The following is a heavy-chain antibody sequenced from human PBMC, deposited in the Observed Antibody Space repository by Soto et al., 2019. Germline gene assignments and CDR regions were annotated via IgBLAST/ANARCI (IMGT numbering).Heavy chain of an antibody. CDR1: GYPFTTYH. CDR2: VYVTGTGT. Sequence: QVQLVQSGAEVKKPGASVKVSCKASGYPFTTYHLHWVRQAPGQGLEWMGIVYVTGTGTRCAQKFQCRLTMTRDRSTSTVYTELSSLRSEDTAVYYCARPEGYGSGSYYFDSWGQGTLVTVSS. J-gene: IGHJ4*02. D-gene: IGHD3-10*01. CDR3: ARPEGYGSGSYYFDS. V-gene: IGHV1-46*01.